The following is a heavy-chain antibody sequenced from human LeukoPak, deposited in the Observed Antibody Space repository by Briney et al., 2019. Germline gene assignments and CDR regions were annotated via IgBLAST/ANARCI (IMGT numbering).Heavy chain of an antibody. CDR2: MNPNSGNT. Sequence: ASVKVSCKASGYTFTSYDINWVRQATGQGLEWMGWMNPNSGNTGYAQKFQGRVTMTRNTSISTAYMELSSLRSEDTAVYYCARSRFLEWLGTVNYYYYYGMDVWGQGTTVTVSS. J-gene: IGHJ6*02. CDR1: GYTFTSYD. D-gene: IGHD3-3*01. CDR3: ARSRFLEWLGTVNYYYYYGMDV. V-gene: IGHV1-8*01.